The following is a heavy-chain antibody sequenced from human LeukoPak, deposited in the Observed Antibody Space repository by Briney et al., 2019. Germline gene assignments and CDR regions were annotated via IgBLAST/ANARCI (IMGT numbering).Heavy chain of an antibody. Sequence: GASVNVSCKASGYTFTSYYMHWVRQAPGQGLEWMGIINPSGGSTSYAQKFQGRVTMTTDTSTSTAYMELRSLRSDDTAVYYCAREGLGELTLDCWGQGTQVTVSS. CDR3: AREGLGELTLDC. CDR1: GYTFTSYY. D-gene: IGHD3-16*01. J-gene: IGHJ4*02. V-gene: IGHV1-46*01. CDR2: INPSGGST.